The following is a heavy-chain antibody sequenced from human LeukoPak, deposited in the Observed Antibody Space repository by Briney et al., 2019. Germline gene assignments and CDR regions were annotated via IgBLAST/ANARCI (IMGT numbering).Heavy chain of an antibody. V-gene: IGHV1-46*01. D-gene: IGHD2-8*01. CDR1: GFTFTSHW. CDR2: INPNGDYT. CDR3: ARDHSDNNAWWFDP. Sequence: ASVKVSCKASGFTFTSHWMHWVRQAPGQGLEWMGIINPNGDYTIYAQKFQDRVTMTRDTSTSTLYMELSSLRFDDTAVYYCARDHSDNNAWWFDPWGQGTLVTVST. J-gene: IGHJ5*02.